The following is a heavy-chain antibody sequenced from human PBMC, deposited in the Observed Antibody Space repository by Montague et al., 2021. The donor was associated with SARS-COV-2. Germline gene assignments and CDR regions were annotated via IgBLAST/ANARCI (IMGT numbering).Heavy chain of an antibody. D-gene: IGHD6-19*01. Sequence: SETLSLTCAVSGGSISSSNWWSWVRQPPGKGLEWIGEIYHSGSTNYNPSLKSRVTISVDKSKNQFSLKLSSVTAADTAVYYCARESSGCSFRRCSRYGMDIWGQGTTVTVSS. CDR1: GGSISSSNW. V-gene: IGHV4-4*02. J-gene: IGHJ6*02. CDR3: ARESSGCSFRRCSRYGMDI. CDR2: IYHSGST.